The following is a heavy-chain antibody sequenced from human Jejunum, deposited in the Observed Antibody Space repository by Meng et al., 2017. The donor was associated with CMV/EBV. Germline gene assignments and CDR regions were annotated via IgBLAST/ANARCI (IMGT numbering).Heavy chain of an antibody. CDR2: IYYSGAA. CDR1: GDSINSGGHY. J-gene: IGHJ5*01. D-gene: IGHD1/OR15-1a*01. CDR3: ANIKKSWFES. V-gene: IGHV4-30-4*01. Sequence: CTVPGDSINSGGHYWSWIRRLPGRGLEWMGYIYYSGAAYYNPSLKSRLTISVDTSKNQISLELKSVTAADTALYYCANIKKSWFESWGQGTLVTVSS.